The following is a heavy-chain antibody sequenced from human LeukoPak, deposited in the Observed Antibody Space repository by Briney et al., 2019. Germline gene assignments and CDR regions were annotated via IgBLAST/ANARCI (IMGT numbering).Heavy chain of an antibody. V-gene: IGHV3-30-3*01. CDR1: GFTFSTYA. CDR3: ATDEYHSNGWYWYSDY. Sequence: GRSLRLSCAASGFTFSTYAMHWVRQAPGKGLEWVAVISYDGSNKYYADSVKGRFTISRDNSKNTLYLRMNRLRAEDTGVYYCATDEYHSNGWYWYSDYWGQGTLVTVSS. J-gene: IGHJ4*02. CDR2: ISYDGSNK. D-gene: IGHD6-19*01.